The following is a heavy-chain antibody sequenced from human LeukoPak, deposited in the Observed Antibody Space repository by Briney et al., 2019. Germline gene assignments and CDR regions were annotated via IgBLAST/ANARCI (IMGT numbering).Heavy chain of an antibody. CDR2: IYTSGST. Sequence: SQTLSLTCTVSGGSLSSGSYYWSWLRQPAGRGLEWIGRIYTSGSTNYNPSLKSRVTISVDTSKNQFSLKLSSVTAADTAVYYCAREFGITGTTAFDYWGQGTLVTVSS. D-gene: IGHD1-7*01. CDR1: GGSLSSGSYY. V-gene: IGHV4-61*02. CDR3: AREFGITGTTAFDY. J-gene: IGHJ4*02.